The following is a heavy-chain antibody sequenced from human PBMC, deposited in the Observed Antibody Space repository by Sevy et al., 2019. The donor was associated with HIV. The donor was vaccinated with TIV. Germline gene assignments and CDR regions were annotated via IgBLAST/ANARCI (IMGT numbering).Heavy chain of an antibody. CDR2: LSFACGRI. CDR1: GFTFSKYS. CDR3: VREGCSKPHDY. V-gene: IGHV3-23*01. Sequence: GGCLRLSCVASGFTFSKYSMSWVRQTPGKGLEWVSTLSFACGRIKYADSVKGRFTMSRDDSRNTFYLQMDSLRAEDTAIYYCVREGCSKPHDYWGQGTLVTVSS. D-gene: IGHD2-2*01. J-gene: IGHJ4*02.